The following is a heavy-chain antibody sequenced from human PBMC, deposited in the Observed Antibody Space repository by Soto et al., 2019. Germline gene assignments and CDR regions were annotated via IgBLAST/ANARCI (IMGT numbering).Heavy chain of an antibody. D-gene: IGHD2-15*01. CDR1: GFTFSSYG. CDR2: ISYDGSNK. V-gene: IGHV3-30*18. CDR3: AKGVVVVVAATVNIDY. J-gene: IGHJ4*02. Sequence: QVQLVESGGGVVQPGRSLRLSCAASGFTFSSYGVHWVRQAPGKGLEWVAVISYDGSNKYYADSVKGRFTISRDNSKNTLYLQMNSLRAEDTAVYYCAKGVVVVVAATVNIDYWGQGTLVTVSS.